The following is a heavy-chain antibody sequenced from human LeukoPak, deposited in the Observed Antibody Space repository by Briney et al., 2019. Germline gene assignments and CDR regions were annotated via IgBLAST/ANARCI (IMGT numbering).Heavy chain of an antibody. V-gene: IGHV3-21*01. CDR1: GFTFSSYS. Sequence: GGSLRLSCAASGFTFSSYSMNWVRQAPGKGLEWVSSIRSSGSYIYYADSVKGRFTISRDNAKNSLYLQMNSLRAEDTAVYYCARRGGYGDSYWYFDLWGRGTLVTVSS. J-gene: IGHJ2*01. CDR2: IRSSGSYI. D-gene: IGHD4-17*01. CDR3: ARRGGYGDSYWYFDL.